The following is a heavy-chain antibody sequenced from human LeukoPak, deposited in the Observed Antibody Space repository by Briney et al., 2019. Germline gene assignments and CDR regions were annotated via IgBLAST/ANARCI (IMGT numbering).Heavy chain of an antibody. Sequence: GGSLRLSCAASGFTFSSYAMSWVRQAPGKGPEWVSAISGAGGRTYYADSVKGRFTISRDNSKNTLCLQMDSLRAEDTAVYYCAKDRADNGDRLRFDPWGQGTLVTVSS. J-gene: IGHJ5*02. CDR3: AKDRADNGDRLRFDP. CDR1: GFTFSSYA. CDR2: ISGAGGRT. V-gene: IGHV3-23*01. D-gene: IGHD1-1*01.